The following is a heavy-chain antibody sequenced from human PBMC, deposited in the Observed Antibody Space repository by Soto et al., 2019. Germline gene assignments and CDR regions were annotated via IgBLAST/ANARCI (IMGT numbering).Heavy chain of an antibody. V-gene: IGHV4-31*03. CDR2: IYYSGST. J-gene: IGHJ4*02. CDR1: GGSISSGGYY. CDR3: ARGVTMVRGVIHTPYFDY. D-gene: IGHD3-10*01. Sequence: QVQLQESGPGLVKPSQTLSLTCTVSGGSISSGGYYWSWIRQHPGKGLEWIGYIYYSGSTYYNPSRKSRVTRSVDTSKNQFSLKLSSVTAADTAVYYGARGVTMVRGVIHTPYFDYWGQGTLVTVSS.